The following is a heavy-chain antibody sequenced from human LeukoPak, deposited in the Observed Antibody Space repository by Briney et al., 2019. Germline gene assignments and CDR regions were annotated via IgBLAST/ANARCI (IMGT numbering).Heavy chain of an antibody. D-gene: IGHD2-21*02. CDR2: IYHSGSS. CDR3: VSAYCGGDCYHSLLTD. V-gene: IGHV4-30-2*01. Sequence: SETLSLTCAVSGVSVGSGGYSWNWVRQPPGKGLEWIGYIYHSGSSFYNPSLKSRLTIPMDRSKNQFSLKLSSVTAADTAVYYCVSAYCGGDCYHSLLTDWGQGALVTVSS. J-gene: IGHJ4*02. CDR1: GVSVGSGGYS.